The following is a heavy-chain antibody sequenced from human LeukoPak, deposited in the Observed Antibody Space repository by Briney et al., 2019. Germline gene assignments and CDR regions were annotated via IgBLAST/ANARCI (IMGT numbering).Heavy chain of an antibody. CDR3: ASTEDIVVVPAATGDY. CDR2: INHSGST. Sequence: SETLSLTCAVYGGSFSGYYWSWIRQPPGKGLEWIGEINHSGSTNYNPSLKSRVTISVDTSKNQFSLKLSSVTAADTAVYYCASTEDIVVVPAATGDYWGQGTLVTVSS. V-gene: IGHV4-34*01. D-gene: IGHD2-2*01. J-gene: IGHJ4*02. CDR1: GGSFSGYY.